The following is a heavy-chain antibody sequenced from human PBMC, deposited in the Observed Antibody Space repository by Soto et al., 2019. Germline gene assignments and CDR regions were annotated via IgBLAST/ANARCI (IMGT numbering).Heavy chain of an antibody. CDR2: IYHSGST. CDR3: ARGQGNWFDP. V-gene: IGHV4-59*12. J-gene: IGHJ5*02. Sequence: SETLSLTCTVSGGSISSYYWSWIRQPPGKGLEWIGYIYHSGSTYYNPSLKSRVTISVDRSKNQLSLKLSSVTAADTAVYYCARGQGNWFDPWGQGTLVTVS. CDR1: GGSISSYY.